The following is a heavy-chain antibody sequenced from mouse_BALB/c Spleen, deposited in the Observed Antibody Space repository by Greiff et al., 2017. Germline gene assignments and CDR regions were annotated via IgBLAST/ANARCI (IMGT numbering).Heavy chain of an antibody. V-gene: IGHV3-2*02. CDR2: ISYSGST. CDR1: GYSITSDYA. CDR3: ALYDYDWFAY. Sequence: EVKLEESGPGLVKPSQSLSLTCTVTGYSITSDYAWNWIRQFPGNKLEWMGYISYSGSTSYNPSLKSRISITRDTSKNQFFLQLNSVTTEDTATYYCALYDYDWFAYWGQGTLVTVSA. D-gene: IGHD2-4*01. J-gene: IGHJ3*01.